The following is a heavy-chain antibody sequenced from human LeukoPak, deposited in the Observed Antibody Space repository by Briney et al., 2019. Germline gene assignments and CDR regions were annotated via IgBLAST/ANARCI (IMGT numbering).Heavy chain of an antibody. J-gene: IGHJ4*02. V-gene: IGHV1-2*06. CDR2: INPNSGGT. Sequence: ASVKVSCKASGYTFTGYYMHWVRQAPGQGLEWMGRINPNSGGTNYSQKFQGRVTMTRDTYIGTAYMELSRLRSDDTAVYYCARDNGGWVLKDWGQGTLVTVSS. CDR1: GYTFTGYY. CDR3: ARDNGGWVLKD. D-gene: IGHD6-19*01.